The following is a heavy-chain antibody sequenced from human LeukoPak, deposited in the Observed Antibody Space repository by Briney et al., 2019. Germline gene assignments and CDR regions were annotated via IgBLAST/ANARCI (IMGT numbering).Heavy chain of an antibody. CDR2: INHSRST. Sequence: SETLSLTCAVYGGSFSGYYWSFIRQPPGKGLEWIGEINHSRSTNYNPSLKSRVTISVDTSKNQFSLKLSSVTAADTAVYYCARKSPYSSSWYSGDYYYMDVWGKGTTVTISS. CDR1: GGSFSGYY. J-gene: IGHJ6*03. D-gene: IGHD6-13*01. V-gene: IGHV4-34*01. CDR3: ARKSPYSSSWYSGDYYYMDV.